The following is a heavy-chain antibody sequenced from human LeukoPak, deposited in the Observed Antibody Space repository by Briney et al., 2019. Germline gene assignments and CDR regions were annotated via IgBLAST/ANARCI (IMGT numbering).Heavy chain of an antibody. V-gene: IGHV3-30*04. J-gene: IGHJ4*02. CDR3: ATDIRRGYNYGYDQFAY. CDR2: MSYDGSNK. CDR1: GFTFSSYA. D-gene: IGHD5-18*01. Sequence: HPGRSLRLSCAASGFTFSSYAMHWVRQAPGKGLEWVAVMSYDGSNKYYADSVKGRFIISRDNYKNTLYLQMNSLRAEDTAVYYCATDIRRGYNYGYDQFAYWGQGTVVIVSA.